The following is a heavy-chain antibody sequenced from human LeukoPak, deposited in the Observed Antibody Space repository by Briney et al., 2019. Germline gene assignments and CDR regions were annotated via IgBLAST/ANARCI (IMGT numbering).Heavy chain of an antibody. J-gene: IGHJ4*02. Sequence: ASVKVSCKASGYTFTSYGISWVRQAPGQGLEWMGWISAYNGNTNYAQKFQGRVTMTRDTSISTAYMELSSLRSEDTAVYYCARGHVFGSGSYSAYWGQGTLVTVSS. D-gene: IGHD3-10*01. V-gene: IGHV1-18*01. CDR1: GYTFTSYG. CDR2: ISAYNGNT. CDR3: ARGHVFGSGSYSAY.